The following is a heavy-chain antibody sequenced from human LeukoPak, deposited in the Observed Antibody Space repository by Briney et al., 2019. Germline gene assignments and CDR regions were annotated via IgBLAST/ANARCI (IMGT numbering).Heavy chain of an antibody. D-gene: IGHD6-13*01. Sequence: GGSLRLSCAASGFTFSSYWMTWVRQAPGKGLGWVANIKYDGSEKDYMDSVKGRFTISRDNAKNSLYLQMNSLRAEDTAVYYCARDIEAAGLILDYWGHRNLVTVSS. CDR2: IKYDGSEK. CDR1: GFTFSSYW. CDR3: ARDIEAAGLILDY. V-gene: IGHV3-7*01. J-gene: IGHJ4*01.